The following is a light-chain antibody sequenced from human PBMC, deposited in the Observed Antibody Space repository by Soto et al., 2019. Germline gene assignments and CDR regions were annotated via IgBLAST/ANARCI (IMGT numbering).Light chain of an antibody. J-gene: IGKJ2*01. Sequence: EIVMTQSPATRSVSPGETAALSCRASQSVDSTLAWYQQKPGQAPRLLIYDASTRATGIPARFSGSGSGTEFTLTISRLQSEDFAVYFCQQYHKWPPYTFGQGTKLEIK. CDR1: QSVDST. CDR3: QQYHKWPPYT. V-gene: IGKV3-15*01. CDR2: DAS.